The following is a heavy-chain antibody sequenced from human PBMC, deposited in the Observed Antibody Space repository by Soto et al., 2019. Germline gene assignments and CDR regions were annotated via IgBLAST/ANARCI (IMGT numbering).Heavy chain of an antibody. CDR1: GYSLTSGTYY. CDR3: AREDRPDSSLFDY. CDR2: IYHSGRT. Sequence: TLSLPCTVSGYSLTSGTYYWTLLRQHPGKGLEWIGYIYHSGRTNYNPSLRSRVSMSVDTSENQFSLNLSSVTAADTAVYCGAREDRPDSSLFDYWGQEILVTVPQ. D-gene: IGHD6-6*01. V-gene: IGHV4-31*03. J-gene: IGHJ4*02.